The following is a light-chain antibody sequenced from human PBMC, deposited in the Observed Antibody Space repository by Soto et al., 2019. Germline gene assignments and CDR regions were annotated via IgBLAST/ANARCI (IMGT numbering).Light chain of an antibody. J-gene: IGLJ2*01. Sequence: SYELTQPPSASVAPGKTARITCGGTNIGSKSVHWYQQKPGQAPVLVIYYDSDRPSGIPERFSCSNSGNTATLTISRVEAEDEADYDCQGWDSSSDHPVFGGGTKLTVL. V-gene: IGLV3-21*04. CDR2: YDS. CDR1: NIGSKS. CDR3: QGWDSSSDHPV.